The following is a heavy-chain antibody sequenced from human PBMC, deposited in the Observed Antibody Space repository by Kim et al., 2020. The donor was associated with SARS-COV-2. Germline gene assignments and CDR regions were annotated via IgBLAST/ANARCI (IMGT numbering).Heavy chain of an antibody. D-gene: IGHD6-6*01. Sequence: GASLKISCKGFGYTFTNYWIGWVRQMPGKGLEWMGIIYPGDSKTMYSPSFQGQVTISADKSISTAYVQWSSLKASDTAMYYCARHPGPTYHSSSSIDLGYMAVWGNGTTVTVSS. CDR3: ARHPGPTYHSSSSIDLGYMAV. V-gene: IGHV5-51*01. CDR2: IYPGDSKT. CDR1: GYTFTNYW. J-gene: IGHJ6*03.